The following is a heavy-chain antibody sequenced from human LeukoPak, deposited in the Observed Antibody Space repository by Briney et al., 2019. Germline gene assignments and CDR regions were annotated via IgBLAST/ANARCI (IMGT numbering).Heavy chain of an antibody. J-gene: IGHJ4*02. V-gene: IGHV3-21*01. D-gene: IGHD6-19*01. CDR2: ISSSSSYI. Sequence: GGSLRLSCAASGFTFSSYSMNWVRQAPGKGLEWVSSISSSSSYIYYADSVKGRSTISRDNAKNSLYLQMNSLRAEDTAVYYCARGPESSGWYYFDYWGQGTLVTVSS. CDR1: GFTFSSYS. CDR3: ARGPESSGWYYFDY.